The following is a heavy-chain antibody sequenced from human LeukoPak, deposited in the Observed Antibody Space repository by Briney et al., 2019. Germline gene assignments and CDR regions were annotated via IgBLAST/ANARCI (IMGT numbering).Heavy chain of an antibody. CDR3: ARGFGDYGDPFDY. CDR1: GYTFTNYY. CDR2: INPSGGST. D-gene: IGHD4-17*01. J-gene: IGHJ4*02. Sequence: ASVRVSCKASGYTFTNYYMHWVRQAPGQGLEWMGIINPSGGSTSYAQKFQGRVTTTRDMSTSTVYMELSSLRSEDTAVYYCARGFGDYGDPFDYWGQGTLVTVSS. V-gene: IGHV1-46*01.